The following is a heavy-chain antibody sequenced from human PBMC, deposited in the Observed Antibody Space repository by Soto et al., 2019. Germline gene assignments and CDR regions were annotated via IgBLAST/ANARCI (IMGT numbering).Heavy chain of an antibody. CDR1: GYSVASNSAA. D-gene: IGHD6-6*01. V-gene: IGHV6-1*01. CDR3: SRDKRGEQVGPSYYYYFGLDG. CDR2: TYYRSKWYN. J-gene: IGHJ6*02. Sequence: HTLALTCAISGYSVASNSAAWNLIRQSPSRGLEWLGRTYYRSKWYNDYAESLKSRMTIYADTSKNQFSLQLNSVTPEDTAVYYCSRDKRGEQVGPSYYYYFGLDGWGQGTAVTVSS.